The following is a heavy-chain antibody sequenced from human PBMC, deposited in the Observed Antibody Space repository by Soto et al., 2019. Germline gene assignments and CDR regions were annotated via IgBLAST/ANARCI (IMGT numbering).Heavy chain of an antibody. Sequence: PGGSLRLSCAAAGFDFEDYAMHWVRQVPGKGLEWVSLTNSDGTDSYYADSVKGRFTISRDNAKTTLYLQMDRLSPEATALYFCAKSLYYYDSSPLDHWGQGALVTVSS. CDR1: GFDFEDYA. J-gene: IGHJ4*02. D-gene: IGHD3-22*01. CDR2: TNSDGTDS. CDR3: AKSLYYYDSSPLDH. V-gene: IGHV3-43D*04.